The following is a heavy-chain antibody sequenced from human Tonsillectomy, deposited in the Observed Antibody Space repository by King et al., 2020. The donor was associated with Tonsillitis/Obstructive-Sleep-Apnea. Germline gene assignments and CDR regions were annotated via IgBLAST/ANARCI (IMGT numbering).Heavy chain of an antibody. Sequence: VQLQQWGAGLLKPSETLSLTCAVYGGSFSGYYWSWIRQPPGKGLEWIGAINHSGITVYNTSLLSRVTISVDTSKKQVSLKLTSVTAADTAVYYCARGGYGYSNNWGEGTLVTVSS. D-gene: IGHD6-13*01. V-gene: IGHV4-34*01. CDR1: GGSFSGYY. J-gene: IGHJ4*02. CDR2: INHSGIT. CDR3: ARGGYGYSNN.